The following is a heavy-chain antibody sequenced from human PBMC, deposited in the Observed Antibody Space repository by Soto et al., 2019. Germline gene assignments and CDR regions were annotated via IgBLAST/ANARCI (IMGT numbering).Heavy chain of an antibody. CDR2: IKQDGSEK. CDR3: ARVRFGELFSGYFDL. D-gene: IGHD3-10*01. J-gene: IGHJ2*01. Sequence: EVQLVESGGGLVQPGGSLRLSCAASGFTFSSYWMSWVRQAPGKGLEWVANIKQDGSEKYYVDSVKGRFTISRDNAKNSVDMQMNSLKAEDTAVYYCARVRFGELFSGYFDLWGRGTLVTVSS. V-gene: IGHV3-7*01. CDR1: GFTFSSYW.